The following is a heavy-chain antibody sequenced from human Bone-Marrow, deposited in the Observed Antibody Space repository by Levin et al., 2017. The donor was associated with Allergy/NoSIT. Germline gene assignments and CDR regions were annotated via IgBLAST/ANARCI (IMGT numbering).Heavy chain of an antibody. Sequence: GESLKISCAASGFTFSSYDMHWVRQAPGKGLEWVAVISYDGCNKYYADSVKGRFTISRDNSKNTLYLQMNSLRTEDTAVYYCARDYKFSGQWELLTHFDYWGQGTLVTVSS. CDR1: GFTFSSYD. CDR2: ISYDGCNK. D-gene: IGHD1-26*01. CDR3: ARDYKFSGQWELLTHFDY. V-gene: IGHV3-30-3*01. J-gene: IGHJ4*02.